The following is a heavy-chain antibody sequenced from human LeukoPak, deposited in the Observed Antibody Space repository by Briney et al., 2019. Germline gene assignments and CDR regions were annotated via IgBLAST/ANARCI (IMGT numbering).Heavy chain of an antibody. Sequence: SETLSLTCTVSGGSISSYYWSWIRQPPGKGLEWIGYIYYSGSTNYNPSLKSRVTISVDTSKNQFSLKLSSVTAADTAVYYCARANYVWGSYRYNKGVAFDIWGQGTMVTVSS. CDR3: ARANYVWGSYRYNKGVAFDI. CDR1: GGSISSYY. D-gene: IGHD3-16*02. V-gene: IGHV4-59*01. CDR2: IYYSGST. J-gene: IGHJ3*02.